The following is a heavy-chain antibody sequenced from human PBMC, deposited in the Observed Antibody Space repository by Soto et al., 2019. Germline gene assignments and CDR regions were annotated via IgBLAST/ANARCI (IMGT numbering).Heavy chain of an antibody. J-gene: IGHJ6*02. D-gene: IGHD2-21*01. CDR3: ATGLFVPDNYFYYGVDV. V-gene: IGHV4-34*01. Sequence: PSETLSLTCAVYGGSFSGYYWSWIRQPPGKGLEWIGEINHSGSTNYNPSLKSRVTISVDTSKNQFSLKLSSVTAADTAVYYCATGLFVPDNYFYYGVDVWGHGTAVTVSS. CDR1: GGSFSGYY. CDR2: INHSGST.